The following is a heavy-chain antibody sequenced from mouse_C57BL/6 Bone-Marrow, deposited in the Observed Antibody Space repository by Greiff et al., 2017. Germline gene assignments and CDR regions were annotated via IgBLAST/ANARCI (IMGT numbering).Heavy chain of an antibody. CDR3: AREYFDY. Sequence: VQLQQSGAELVMPGASVKLSCKASGYTFTSYWMHWVKQRPGQGLEWIGEIDPSDSYTNYNQKFKGKSTLTVDKSSSTAYMQLSSLTSEDSAVYYCAREYFDYWGQGTTLTVSS. CDR2: IDPSDSYT. J-gene: IGHJ2*01. V-gene: IGHV1-69*01. CDR1: GYTFTSYW.